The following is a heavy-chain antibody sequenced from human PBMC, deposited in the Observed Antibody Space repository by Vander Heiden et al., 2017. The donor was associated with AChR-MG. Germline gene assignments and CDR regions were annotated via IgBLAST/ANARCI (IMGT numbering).Heavy chain of an antibody. J-gene: IGHJ4*02. Sequence: QLQLQESGPRLVTPSETLSLTCSVSGISVSSTSYYWGWIRQPPGKGLEWLGTLFSSGNSYYKPSLKSRVSIAVDTSKNLFYLNMTSVTAADSAVYYCVAGGFTPYFDYWGQGVLGTLSS. CDR1: GISVSSTSYY. CDR2: LFSSGNS. CDR3: VAGGFTPYFDY. V-gene: IGHV4-39*01.